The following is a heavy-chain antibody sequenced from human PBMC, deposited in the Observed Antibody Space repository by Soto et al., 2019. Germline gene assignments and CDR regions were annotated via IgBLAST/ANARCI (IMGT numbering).Heavy chain of an antibody. J-gene: IGHJ4*02. D-gene: IGHD2-2*01. V-gene: IGHV3-7*02. CDR3: ARVGDIVVVPAATYFDY. CDR2: IKQDGSEK. Sequence: GGALRLSSAAPGVTLSSHLISWGRQGPGKGAGWVANIKQDGSEKYYVDSVKGRFTISRDNAKNSLYLQMNSLRAEDTAVYYCARVGDIVVVPAATYFDYWGQGTLVTVSS. CDR1: GVTLSSHL.